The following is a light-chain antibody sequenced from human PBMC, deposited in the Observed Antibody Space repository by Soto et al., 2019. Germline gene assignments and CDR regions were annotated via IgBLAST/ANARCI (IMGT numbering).Light chain of an antibody. J-gene: IGLJ7*01. Sequence: QSVLTQPASVSGSPGQSITISCTGTSSDVGSHNLVSWYQQHPGQAPKLMISEVSKRPLGVSTRFSASKSGNTASLTISALQAEDAADYYCCSYGGSRAVFGGGTQLTVL. CDR3: CSYGGSRAV. V-gene: IGLV2-23*02. CDR1: SSDVGSHNL. CDR2: EVS.